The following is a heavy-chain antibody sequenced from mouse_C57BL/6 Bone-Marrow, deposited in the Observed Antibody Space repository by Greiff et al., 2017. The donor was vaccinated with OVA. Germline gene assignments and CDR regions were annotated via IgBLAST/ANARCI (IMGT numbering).Heavy chain of an antibody. V-gene: IGHV2-6*01. CDR3: ARSTTVEGMDY. J-gene: IGHJ4*01. D-gene: IGHD1-1*01. Sequence: VHLVESGPGLVAPSQSLSITCTVSGFSLTSYGVDWVRQSPGKGLEWLGVIWGVGSTNYNSALKSRLSISKDNSKSQVFLKMNSLQTDDTAVYYCARSTTVEGMDYWGQGTSVTVSS. CDR2: IWGVGST. CDR1: GFSLTSYG.